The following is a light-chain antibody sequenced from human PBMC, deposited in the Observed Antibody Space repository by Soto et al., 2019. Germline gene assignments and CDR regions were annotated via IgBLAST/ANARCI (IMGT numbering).Light chain of an antibody. CDR3: QHYDNTPYT. J-gene: IGKJ2*01. V-gene: IGKV3-20*01. CDR2: GAS. Sequence: EIVLTQSPGALSLSPGERVTFSCRASESVGISLAWHQQKLGQAPRLLIYGASIRATGIPDRFSGSGSGTDFTLTITRLEPEDSAVYYRQHYDNTPYTFGQGTKLEIK. CDR1: ESVGIS.